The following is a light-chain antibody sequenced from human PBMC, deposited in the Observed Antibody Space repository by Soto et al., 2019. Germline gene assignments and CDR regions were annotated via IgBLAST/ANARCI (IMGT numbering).Light chain of an antibody. CDR2: SAS. V-gene: IGKV1-12*01. J-gene: IGKJ4*01. CDR1: QGFRTS. Sequence: DIQMTQSQSSVSASVGDRVTITCRASQGFRTSLAWYRRKPGRDPELLIYSASSLHSGVPSRLSGSGSGTDVTLPISSLQPEDFATYYCQQANSFPRTFGGGTEVEIK. CDR3: QQANSFPRT.